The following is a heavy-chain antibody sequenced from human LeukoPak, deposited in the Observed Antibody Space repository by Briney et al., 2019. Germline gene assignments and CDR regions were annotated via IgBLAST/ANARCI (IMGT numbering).Heavy chain of an antibody. D-gene: IGHD3-22*01. CDR1: GYTFTSYG. V-gene: IGHV1-18*01. Sequence: GASVKVSCKASGYTFTSYGISWVRQAPGQGLEWMGWISAYNGNTNYAQKLQGRVTMTTDTSTSTAYMELRSLRSDDTAVYYCARVLRGVTMIVVVDAFDIWGQGTMVTVSS. CDR2: ISAYNGNT. J-gene: IGHJ3*02. CDR3: ARVLRGVTMIVVVDAFDI.